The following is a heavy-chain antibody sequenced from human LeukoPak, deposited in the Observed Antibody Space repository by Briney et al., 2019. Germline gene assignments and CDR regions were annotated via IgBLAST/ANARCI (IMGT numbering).Heavy chain of an antibody. V-gene: IGHV3-49*04. CDR2: IRSKTYGGTT. CDR1: GFTSGDYI. Sequence: GGSLRLSCTASGFTSGDYIMSWVRQAPGKGLEWLGFIRSKTYGGTTEYAASVKGRFSISRDDSKNIAYLQMNSLKTEDTAMYYCTGLCCSSTSRFDPWGQGTLVTVSS. CDR3: TGLCCSSTSRFDP. D-gene: IGHD2-2*01. J-gene: IGHJ5*02.